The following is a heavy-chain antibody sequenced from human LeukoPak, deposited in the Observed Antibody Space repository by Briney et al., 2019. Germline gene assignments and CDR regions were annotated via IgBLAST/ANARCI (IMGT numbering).Heavy chain of an antibody. CDR1: GFTFSSYA. D-gene: IGHD6-13*01. Sequence: GGSLRLSCAAPGFTFSSYAMSWVRQAPGQGLEWVSAISGSGGSTYYADSVKGRFTISRDNSKNTLYLQMNSLRAEDTAVYYCAKDSKYSSSWAYYHYGMDVWGKGITVTVSS. CDR3: AKDSKYSSSWAYYHYGMDV. J-gene: IGHJ6*04. V-gene: IGHV3-23*01. CDR2: ISGSGGST.